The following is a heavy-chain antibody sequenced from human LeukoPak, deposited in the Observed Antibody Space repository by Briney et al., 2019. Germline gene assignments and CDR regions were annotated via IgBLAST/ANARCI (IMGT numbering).Heavy chain of an antibody. D-gene: IGHD6-19*01. CDR1: GYTFTCYY. Sequence: ASVKVSCKASGYTFTCYYMHWVRQAPGQGQEWMGWINLNSGGKNYAQKFQGRVTMPSATSISTAYMELSRLRSDDTAVYSCARGAGIAVAGLVPYYGIDVWGQGTTVTVSS. J-gene: IGHJ6*02. CDR2: INLNSGGK. CDR3: ARGAGIAVAGLVPYYGIDV. V-gene: IGHV1-2*02.